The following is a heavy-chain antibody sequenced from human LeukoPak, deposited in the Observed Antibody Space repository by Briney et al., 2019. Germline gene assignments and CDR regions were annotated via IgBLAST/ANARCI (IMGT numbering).Heavy chain of an antibody. V-gene: IGHV3-30*18. CDR2: ISYDGCNK. CDR3: AKHRSGRDYYYYYGMDV. J-gene: IGHJ6*02. D-gene: IGHD3-10*01. Sequence: GGSLRLSCAASGFTFSSYGMHWVRQAPGKGLEWVAVISYDGCNKYYADSVKGRFTISRDNSKNTLYLQMNSLRAEDTAVYYCAKHRSGRDYYYYYGMDVWGQGTTVTVSS. CDR1: GFTFSSYG.